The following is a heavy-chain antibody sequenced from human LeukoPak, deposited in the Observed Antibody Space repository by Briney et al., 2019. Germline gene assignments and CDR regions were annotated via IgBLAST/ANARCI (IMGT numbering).Heavy chain of an antibody. CDR3: ARGSDYLWGSYRVH. CDR2: ISSSSSTI. CDR1: GFTFSSYS. Sequence: PGGSLRLSCAASGFTFSSYSMNWVRQAPGKGLEWVSYISSSSSTIYYADSVKGRFTISRDNAKNSLYLQMNSLRAEDTAVYYCARGSDYLWGSYRVHWGQGTLVTVSS. V-gene: IGHV3-48*01. J-gene: IGHJ4*02. D-gene: IGHD3-16*02.